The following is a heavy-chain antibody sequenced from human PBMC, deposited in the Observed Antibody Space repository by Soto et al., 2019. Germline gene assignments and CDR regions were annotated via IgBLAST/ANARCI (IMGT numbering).Heavy chain of an antibody. Sequence: QVQLVESGGGVVQPGRSLRLSCAASGFTFSSYGMHWVRQAPGKGLEWVAVIWYDGSNKYYADSVKGRFTISRDNSKNTLYLQMNSLRAEDTAVYYCARGYCSGGSCYSPLRPDFDYWGQGTLVTVSS. V-gene: IGHV3-33*01. J-gene: IGHJ4*02. CDR1: GFTFSSYG. CDR3: ARGYCSGGSCYSPLRPDFDY. CDR2: IWYDGSNK. D-gene: IGHD2-15*01.